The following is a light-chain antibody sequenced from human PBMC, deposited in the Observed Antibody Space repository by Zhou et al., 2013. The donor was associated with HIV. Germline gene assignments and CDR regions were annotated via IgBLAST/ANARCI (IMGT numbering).Light chain of an antibody. CDR1: QSTRSW. CDR2: KAS. J-gene: IGKJ2*01. CDR3: QQYNSYST. V-gene: IGKV1-5*03. Sequence: DIQMTQSPSSLSASIGDRVTITCRASQSTRSWLAWYQQKPGKAPKLLIYKASTLESGVPSRFSGSGSGTEFTLTISSLQPDDFATYYCQQYNSYSTFGQGTKLEIK.